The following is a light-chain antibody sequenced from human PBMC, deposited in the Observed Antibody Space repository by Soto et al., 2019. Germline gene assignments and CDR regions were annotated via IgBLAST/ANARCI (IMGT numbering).Light chain of an antibody. CDR1: SSDAGGYNY. J-gene: IGLJ1*01. CDR2: EVS. V-gene: IGLV2-8*01. CDR3: SSYAGSNNV. Sequence: QSVLTQPPSASGSPGQSVTISCTGTSSDAGGYNYVSWYQQHPGKAPKLMIYEVSKRPSGVPDRFSGSKSGNTASLTVSGLQAEDEADYYCSSYAGSNNVFGTGTKVTVL.